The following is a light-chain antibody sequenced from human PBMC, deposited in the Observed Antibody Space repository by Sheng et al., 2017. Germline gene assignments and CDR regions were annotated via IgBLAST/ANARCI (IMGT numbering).Light chain of an antibody. CDR2: AAS. J-gene: IGKJ2*01. Sequence: DIQLTQSPSFLSASVGDRVTITCRASQGISSYLAWYQQKPGKAPKLLIYAASTLQSGVPSRFSGSGSGTEFTLTISSLQPEDFATYYCQQLNQYPYTFGQGTKLEIK. V-gene: IGKV1-9*01. CDR3: QQLNQYPYT. CDR1: QGISSY.